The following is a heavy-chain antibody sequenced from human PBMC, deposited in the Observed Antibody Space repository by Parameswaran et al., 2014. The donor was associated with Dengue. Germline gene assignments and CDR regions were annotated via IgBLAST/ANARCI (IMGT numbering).Heavy chain of an antibody. CDR2: IYPGDSDT. D-gene: IGHD3-10*01. CDR3: ARQRWDGSGAYYFDF. Sequence: VRQMPGKGLEWMGIIYPGDSDTRYSPSFQGQVTISVDKSISTAYLEWSSLKASDTAMYYCARQRWDGSGAYYFDFWGQGTLVTVSS. J-gene: IGHJ4*02. V-gene: IGHV5-51*01.